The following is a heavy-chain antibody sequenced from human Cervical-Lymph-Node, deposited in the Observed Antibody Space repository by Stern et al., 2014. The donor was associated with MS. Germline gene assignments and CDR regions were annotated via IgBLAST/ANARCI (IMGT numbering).Heavy chain of an antibody. CDR1: GFTFSRYA. CDR2: ISYDGSNK. Sequence: VHLVESGGGVVRPGRSLRLSCATSGFTFSRYAVLWVRQAPGKGLEWVAAISYDGSNKFYGDSVKGRFTISRDNSKNTLFLQMNSLRPEDSGVYHCARDRLDGDYVYYYGLDVWGQGTTVTVSS. D-gene: IGHD4-17*01. J-gene: IGHJ6*02. V-gene: IGHV3-30*04. CDR3: ARDRLDGDYVYYYGLDV.